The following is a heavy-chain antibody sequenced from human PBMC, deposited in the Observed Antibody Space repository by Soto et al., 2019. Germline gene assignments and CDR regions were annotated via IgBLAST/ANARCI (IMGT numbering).Heavy chain of an antibody. D-gene: IGHD3-22*01. CDR1: GFTFSHSA. Sequence: AASVKVSCKASGFTFSHSAMQWVRQARGQSLEWIGWIVVGSGNTNYAQKFQERINISWDMSTNTANKEMSSLKYENTAVNYCARDFSMVVVAPGYWGQGTLVTVSS. J-gene: IGHJ4*02. V-gene: IGHV1-58*02. CDR2: IVVGSGNT. CDR3: ARDFSMVVVAPGY.